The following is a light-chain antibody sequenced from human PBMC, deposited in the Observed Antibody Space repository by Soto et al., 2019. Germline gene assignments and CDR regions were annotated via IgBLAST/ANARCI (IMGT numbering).Light chain of an antibody. J-gene: IGKJ4*02. Sequence: DIQLTQSPSFLSASVGDRVTITCRANQGISSYLAWYQQKPGKAPKLLIYAASTLQSGVPSRFSGSGSGTEFTLTISSLQPEDFATYYCQHLHSYPLPFGGGTKVEIK. CDR3: QHLHSYPLP. CDR1: QGISSY. V-gene: IGKV1-9*01. CDR2: AAS.